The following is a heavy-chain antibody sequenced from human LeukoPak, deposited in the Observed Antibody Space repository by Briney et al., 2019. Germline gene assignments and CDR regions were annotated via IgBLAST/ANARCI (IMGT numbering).Heavy chain of an antibody. CDR1: GYSISSGYY. D-gene: IGHD3-10*01. V-gene: IGHV4-38-2*02. CDR2: IFYSGST. CDR3: ARNRYSYRSGNYGVPNWFDP. J-gene: IGHJ5*02. Sequence: SETLSLTCTVSGYSISSGYYWGWIRQPPGKGLEWIGTIFYSGSTHYNPSLKNRVTISVDTSKNQFSLKLSSVTAADTAVYYCARNRYSYRSGNYGVPNWFDPWGQGTLVTVSS.